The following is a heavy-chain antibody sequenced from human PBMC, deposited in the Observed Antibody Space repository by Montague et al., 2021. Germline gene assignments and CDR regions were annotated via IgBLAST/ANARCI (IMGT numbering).Heavy chain of an antibody. Sequence: SETLSLTCTVSGVSFSSSNYHWGWIRQPPGKGPEWVGSIYYSGTTYYNPSLRSRVTISVDTSENQFSLKLNSVTAADTAFYYCTGKGWFADYGFDIWGQGTMVTVSS. V-gene: IGHV4-39*01. CDR1: GVSFSSSNYH. J-gene: IGHJ3*02. CDR3: TGKGWFADYGFDI. CDR2: IYYSGTT. D-gene: IGHD3-10*01.